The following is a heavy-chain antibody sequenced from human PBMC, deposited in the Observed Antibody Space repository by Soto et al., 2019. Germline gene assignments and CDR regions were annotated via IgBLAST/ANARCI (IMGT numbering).Heavy chain of an antibody. CDR2: INAGNGNT. CDR3: ARQAWYHFDY. J-gene: IGHJ4*02. D-gene: IGHD6-13*01. Sequence: GASVKVSCKASGYTFTNFAMHWVRQAPGQRLEWMGWINAGNGNTRYSQNLQGRVTITRDTSASTVYMELSSLRSEDTAVYYCARQAWYHFDYWGQGTLVTVSS. V-gene: IGHV1-3*01. CDR1: GYTFTNFA.